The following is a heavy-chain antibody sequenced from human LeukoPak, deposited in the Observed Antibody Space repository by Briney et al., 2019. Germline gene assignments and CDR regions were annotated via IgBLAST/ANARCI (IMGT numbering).Heavy chain of an antibody. J-gene: IGHJ3*02. CDR1: GGSISSYY. V-gene: IGHV4-59*12. CDR3: AKSNGYGLVDI. D-gene: IGHD3-10*01. Sequence: MPSETLSLTCTVSGGSISSYYWSWIRQPPGKGLEWIGYIHYSGSTYYSPSLKSRVTISLDTSRNQFSLKLTSVTAADTAVYYCAKSNGYGLVDIWGQGTMVTVSS. CDR2: IHYSGST.